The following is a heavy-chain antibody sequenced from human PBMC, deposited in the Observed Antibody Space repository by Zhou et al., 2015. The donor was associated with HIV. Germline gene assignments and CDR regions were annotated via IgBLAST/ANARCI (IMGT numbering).Heavy chain of an antibody. CDR1: GGTFSSYA. CDR3: ARSHIVVVTAILPDAFDI. CDR2: IIPIFGTA. D-gene: IGHD2-21*02. V-gene: IGHV1-69*01. J-gene: IGHJ3*02. Sequence: QVQLVQSGAEVKKPGSSVKVSCKASGGTFSSYAISWVRQAPGQGLEWMGGIIPIFGTANYAQKFQGRVTITADESTSTAYMELSSLRSEDTAVYYCARSHIVVVTAILPDAFDIWGQGTMVTVSS.